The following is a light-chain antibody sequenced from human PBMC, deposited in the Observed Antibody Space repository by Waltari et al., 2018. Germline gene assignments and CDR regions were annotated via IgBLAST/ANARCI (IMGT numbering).Light chain of an antibody. V-gene: IGKV3-20*01. CDR1: QSISKY. J-gene: IGKJ1*01. Sequence: SCGARQSISKYLAWYQQRPGQAPRLLIYAASNRATGIPDRFSGGGSGTDFSLTISRLEPEDFAVYYCQHHVRLPATFGQGTKVEIK. CDR3: QHHVRLPAT. CDR2: AAS.